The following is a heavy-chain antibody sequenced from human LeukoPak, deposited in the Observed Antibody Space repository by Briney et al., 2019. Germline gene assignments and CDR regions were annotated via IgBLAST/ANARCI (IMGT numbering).Heavy chain of an antibody. CDR3: ARMSVTGGYYFDY. CDR2: IYYSGST. Sequence: PSETLSLTCTVSGGSISSYYWSWIRQPPGKGLEWIGYIYYSGSTNYNPSLKSRVTISVDTSKNQFSLKLSSETAADTAVYYCARMSVTGGYYFDYWGQGTLVTVSS. J-gene: IGHJ4*02. CDR1: GGSISSYY. D-gene: IGHD2-21*02. V-gene: IGHV4-59*01.